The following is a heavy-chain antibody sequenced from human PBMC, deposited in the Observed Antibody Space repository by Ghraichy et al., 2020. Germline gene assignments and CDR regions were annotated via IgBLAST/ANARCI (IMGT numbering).Heavy chain of an antibody. J-gene: IGHJ1*01. D-gene: IGHD3-16*01. CDR1: GFSVSGTY. V-gene: IGHV3-53*01. CDR2: IYSGDST. Sequence: LRLSCAASGFSVSGTYMTWFRQAPGKGLEWVSSIYSGDSTFYADAVKGRFTISRDNSNNTLYLQVHSLRVDDTAVYYCARARAITTTTYYFQHWGQGTPVTVSS. CDR3: ARARAITTTTYYFQH.